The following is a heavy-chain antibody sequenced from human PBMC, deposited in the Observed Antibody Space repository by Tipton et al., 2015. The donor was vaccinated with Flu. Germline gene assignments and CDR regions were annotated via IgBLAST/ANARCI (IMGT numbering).Heavy chain of an antibody. CDR2: IKQDGSEK. Sequence: SGFTFSSRWMSWVRQAPGKGLEWVANIKQDGSEKYYVDSVKGRFTIPRDNAKNSLYLQMNSLRAEDTAVYYCARDPSSGWYDYWGQGTLVTDSS. V-gene: IGHV3-7*01. CDR1: GFTFSSRW. J-gene: IGHJ4*02. CDR3: ARDPSSGWYDY. D-gene: IGHD6-19*01.